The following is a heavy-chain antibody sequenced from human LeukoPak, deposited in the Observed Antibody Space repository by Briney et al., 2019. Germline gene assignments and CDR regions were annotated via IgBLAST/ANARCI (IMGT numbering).Heavy chain of an antibody. Sequence: PSQTLSLTCTVSGGSISSDSYYWSWIRQPAGKGLEWIGRIYHSGNTNYNPSLKSRVTISIDTSKNLFSLKLSSVTAADTAVYYCARVLAVTGTPFDYWGQGTLVTVSS. CDR2: IYHSGNT. CDR3: ARVLAVTGTPFDY. D-gene: IGHD6-19*01. V-gene: IGHV4-61*02. J-gene: IGHJ4*02. CDR1: GGSISSDSYY.